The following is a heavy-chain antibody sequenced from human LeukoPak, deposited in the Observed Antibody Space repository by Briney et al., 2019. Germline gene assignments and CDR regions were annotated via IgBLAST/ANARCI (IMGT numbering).Heavy chain of an antibody. D-gene: IGHD4-11*01. V-gene: IGHV5-51*01. Sequence: GESLKIPCQGSGYIFTSYWIGWVRQMPGKGLEWMGIIYPGDSDTRYSPSFQGQVTISADKSISTAYLQWSSLKASDTAIYYCARPHTVDSYFDYWGQGTLVTVSS. CDR3: ARPHTVDSYFDY. CDR1: GYIFTSYW. J-gene: IGHJ4*02. CDR2: IYPGDSDT.